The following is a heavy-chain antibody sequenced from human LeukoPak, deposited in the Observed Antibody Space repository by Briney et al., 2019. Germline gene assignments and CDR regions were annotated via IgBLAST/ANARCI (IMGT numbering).Heavy chain of an antibody. CDR1: GGSISSSSYY. CDR3: ARQGSESCYSDY. D-gene: IGHD3-10*01. V-gene: IGHV4-39*01. CDR2: IYYSGST. Sequence: SETLSLTCTVSGGSISSSSYYWGWIRQPPGKGLEWIGSIYYSGSTYYNPSLKSRVTISVDTSKNQFSLKLSSVTAADTAVYYCARQGSESCYSDYWGQGTLVTVSS. J-gene: IGHJ4*02.